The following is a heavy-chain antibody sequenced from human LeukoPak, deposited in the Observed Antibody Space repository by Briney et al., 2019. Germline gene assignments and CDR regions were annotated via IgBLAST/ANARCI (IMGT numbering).Heavy chain of an antibody. CDR2: IHYTGNT. J-gene: IGHJ4*02. CDR1: GVSITSSY. Sequence: SETLSLTCTVSGVSITSSYWSWIRQPPGKGLEWIGYIHYTGNTNHNPSLKNRVTISVDTSKNQFSLKLSSVTAADTAIYYCAKYGHYNFDYWGQGTLVTVSP. V-gene: IGHV4-59*01. D-gene: IGHD4-11*01. CDR3: AKYGHYNFDY.